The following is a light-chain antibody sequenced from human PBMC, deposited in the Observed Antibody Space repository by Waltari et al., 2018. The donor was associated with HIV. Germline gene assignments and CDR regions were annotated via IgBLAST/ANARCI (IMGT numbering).Light chain of an antibody. CDR1: QSVTSSH. CDR3: QQYGSSPYT. J-gene: IGKJ2*01. CDR2: GAS. V-gene: IGKV3-20*01. Sequence: EIVLTQSPGTLSLSPGESATLSCRASQSVTSSHLVWHQQKPGQAPRLLIYGASNRPTGIPKRFSASGSGTDFTLIISRLETEDFAVYYCQQYGSSPYTFGQGTKLEI.